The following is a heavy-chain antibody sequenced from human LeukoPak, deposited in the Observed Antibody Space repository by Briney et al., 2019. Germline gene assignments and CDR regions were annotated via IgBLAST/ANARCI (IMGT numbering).Heavy chain of an antibody. D-gene: IGHD1-26*01. V-gene: IGHV3-9*01. CDR2: ISWNSGSI. CDR1: GFTFDDYA. J-gene: IGHJ4*02. CDR3: ARAGGATGYFDY. Sequence: GRSLRLSCAASGFTFDDYAMHWVRQAPGKGLEWVSGISWNSGSIGYADSVKGRFTISRDNAKNSLYLQMNSLRAEDTAVYYCARAGGATGYFDYWGQGTLVTVSS.